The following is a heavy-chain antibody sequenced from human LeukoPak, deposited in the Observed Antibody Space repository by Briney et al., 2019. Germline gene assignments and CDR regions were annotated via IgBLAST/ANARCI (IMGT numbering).Heavy chain of an antibody. CDR2: VSGSGGST. CDR3: AKTWARAVSAADY. J-gene: IGHJ4*02. D-gene: IGHD1-26*01. V-gene: IGHV3-23*01. Sequence: GGSLRLSCAASGFTFSSYAMRWIRQAPGKGLEWVSVVSGSGGSTDYADSVKGRFTISRDNSKDSLFLQMNSLRAEDTAVYYCAKTWARAVSAADYWGQGTLLTVSS. CDR1: GFTFSSYA.